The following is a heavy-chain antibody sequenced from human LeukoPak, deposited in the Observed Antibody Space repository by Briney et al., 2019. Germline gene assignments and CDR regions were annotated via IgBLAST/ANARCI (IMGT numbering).Heavy chain of an antibody. CDR3: ATLYSNYPNWFDP. D-gene: IGHD4-11*01. J-gene: IGHJ5*02. CDR2: IYPGDSDT. Sequence: GESLKISCKGSGYSFTSYWIGWVRQMPGKGLEWMGIIYPGDSDTRYSPSFQGQVTISADKSISTAYLQWSSLKASDTPMYYCATLYSNYPNWFDPWGQGTLVTVSS. CDR1: GYSFTSYW. V-gene: IGHV5-51*01.